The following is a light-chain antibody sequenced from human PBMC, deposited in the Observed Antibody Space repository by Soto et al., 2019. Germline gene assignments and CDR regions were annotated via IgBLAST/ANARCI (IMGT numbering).Light chain of an antibody. CDR1: QSVSSSY. Sequence: EIVLTQSPGTLSLSPGERATLSCRASQSVSSSYLAWYQQKPGQAPRLLIYGASSRATGIPDRFSGSGSGTDFTLTISRLEPEDFVVYYCQHYGSSRWTFGQGTKVEI. CDR3: QHYGSSRWT. V-gene: IGKV3-20*01. J-gene: IGKJ1*01. CDR2: GAS.